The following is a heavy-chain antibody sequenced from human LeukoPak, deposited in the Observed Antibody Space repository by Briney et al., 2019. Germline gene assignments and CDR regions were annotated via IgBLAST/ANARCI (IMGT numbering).Heavy chain of an antibody. D-gene: IGHD1-7*01. CDR3: ARGNWNYFREKLKNSWFDP. Sequence: GASVKVSCKASGYTFTGYYMRWVRQAPGQGLEWMGWINPNSGGTNYAQKFQGRVTMTRDTSISTAYMELSRLRSDDTAVYYCARGNWNYFREKLKNSWFDPWGQGTLVTVSS. CDR1: GYTFTGYY. J-gene: IGHJ5*02. CDR2: INPNSGGT. V-gene: IGHV1-2*02.